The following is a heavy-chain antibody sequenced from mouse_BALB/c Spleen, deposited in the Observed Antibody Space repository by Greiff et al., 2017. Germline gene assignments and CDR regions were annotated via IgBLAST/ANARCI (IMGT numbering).Heavy chain of an antibody. CDR1: GYAFTSYN. J-gene: IGHJ3*01. CDR2: IDPYNGGT. V-gene: IGHV1S135*01. CDR3: ARWELGRGFAY. Sequence: VQLKESGPELVKPGASVKVSCKASGYAFTSYNMYWVKQSHGKSLEWIGYIDPYNGGTSYNQKFKGKATLTVDKSSSTAYMHLNSLTSEDSAVYYCARWELGRGFAYWGQGTLVTVSA. D-gene: IGHD4-1*01.